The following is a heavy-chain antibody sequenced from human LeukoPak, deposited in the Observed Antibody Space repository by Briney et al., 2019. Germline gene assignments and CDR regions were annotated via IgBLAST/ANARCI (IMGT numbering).Heavy chain of an antibody. CDR2: IYYTGST. CDR1: GGSISSYY. D-gene: IGHD4-17*01. CDR3: ARGPHWVTGDYDAFDI. V-gene: IGHV4-59*01. Sequence: SETLFLTCAVTGGSISSYYWSWIRQPPGKGLEWIEYIYYTGSTNYNPSLTSRVTISVDTSKNQFSLRLTSVTAADTAVYYCARGPHWVTGDYDAFDIWGEGTMVTVSS. J-gene: IGHJ3*02.